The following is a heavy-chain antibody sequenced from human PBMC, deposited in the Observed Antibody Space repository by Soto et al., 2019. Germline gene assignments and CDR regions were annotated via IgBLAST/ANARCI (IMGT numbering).Heavy chain of an antibody. CDR2: ISGSGGST. CDR1: GFTFSSYV. CDR3: AKGSGFADILTGYELYYFDY. Sequence: GGSLRLSCAASGFTFSSYVMSWVRQAPGKGLEWVSAISGSGGSTYYADSVKGRFTISRDNSKNTLYLQMNSLRAEDTAVYYCAKGSGFADILTGYELYYFDYWGQGTLVTVSS. V-gene: IGHV3-23*01. J-gene: IGHJ4*02. D-gene: IGHD3-9*01.